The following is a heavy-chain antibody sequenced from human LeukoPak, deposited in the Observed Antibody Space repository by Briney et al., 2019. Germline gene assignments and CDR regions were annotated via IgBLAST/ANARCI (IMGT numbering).Heavy chain of an antibody. CDR1: GFTFSSYA. D-gene: IGHD4-17*01. Sequence: GGSLRLSCAASGFTFSSYAMSWVRQAPGKGLEWVSAIKSAGSTYYGDSVRGRFTISRDNSKNVLHLQMNSLRAEDTALYYCAKDQNTVATAPFDYWGLGTLVTVSS. J-gene: IGHJ4*02. V-gene: IGHV3-23*01. CDR2: IKSAGST. CDR3: AKDQNTVATAPFDY.